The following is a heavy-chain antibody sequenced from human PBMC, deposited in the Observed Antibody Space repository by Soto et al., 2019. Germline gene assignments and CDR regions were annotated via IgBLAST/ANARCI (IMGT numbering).Heavy chain of an antibody. Sequence: ASVKVSWKASGYTFTSYDINWVRQATGQGLEWMGWMNPNSGNTGYAQKFQGRVTMTRNTSISTAYMELSSLRSEDTAVYYCARGGVIIGSHYYYYGMDVRGQGTTVTVSS. D-gene: IGHD2-15*01. CDR3: ARGGVIIGSHYYYYGMDV. CDR2: MNPNSGNT. J-gene: IGHJ6*02. CDR1: GYTFTSYD. V-gene: IGHV1-8*01.